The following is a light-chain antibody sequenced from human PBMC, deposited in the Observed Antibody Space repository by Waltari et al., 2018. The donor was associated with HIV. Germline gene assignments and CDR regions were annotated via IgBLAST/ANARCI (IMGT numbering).Light chain of an antibody. CDR3: QQTSRPPLS. CDR1: QSISNY. V-gene: IGKV1-39*01. Sequence: DIQMTQSPSSLSASVGDRVTITCRPSQSISNYLNWYQQKPGKAPNLLIYAASSLQSGVPSRFRGSGSGTEFTLTITSLQPEDFATYFCQQTSRPPLSFGGGTKVEIK. J-gene: IGKJ4*01. CDR2: AAS.